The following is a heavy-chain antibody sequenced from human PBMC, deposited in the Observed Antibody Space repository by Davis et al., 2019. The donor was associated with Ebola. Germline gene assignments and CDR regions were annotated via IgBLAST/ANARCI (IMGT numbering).Heavy chain of an antibody. CDR2: IYTSGST. Sequence: SETLSLTCTVSGVSISNYYWSWIRQPAGKGLEWIGRIYTSGSTNYNPSLKSRVTMSIDTSKNQFSLKLSSVTAADTAVYYCARDKQSGILWTPGYDYWGQGTLVTVSS. CDR3: ARDKQSGILWTPGYDY. V-gene: IGHV4-4*07. D-gene: IGHD2-21*01. J-gene: IGHJ4*02. CDR1: GVSISNYY.